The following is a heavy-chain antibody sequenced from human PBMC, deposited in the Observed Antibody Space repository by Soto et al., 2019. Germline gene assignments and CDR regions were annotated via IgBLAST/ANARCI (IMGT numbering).Heavy chain of an antibody. Sequence: GGSLRLSCETSGFTFTLAWMSWVRQAPGKGLEWVGRIKSNKNGGTTDYAAPVRGRFTISRDDSKSTLFLQLNSLQIDDTALYYCATAGIVGRTGALFDNWGQGALVTVSS. CDR2: IKSNKNGGTT. V-gene: IGHV3-15*01. CDR3: ATAGIVGRTGALFDN. CDR1: GFTFTLAW. D-gene: IGHD1-26*01. J-gene: IGHJ4*02.